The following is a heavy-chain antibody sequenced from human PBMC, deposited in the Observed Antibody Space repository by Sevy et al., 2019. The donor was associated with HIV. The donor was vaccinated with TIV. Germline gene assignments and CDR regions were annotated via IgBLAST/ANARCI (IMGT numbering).Heavy chain of an antibody. J-gene: IGHJ4*02. CDR2: MYGTVEPNGNT. CDR3: AKSLKAWYDFPAFDH. D-gene: IGHD1-20*01. V-gene: IGHV4-39*02. Sequence: SETLSLTCSISGGSITTGPYYWAWIRQSPGKGPEWLGSMYGTVEPNGNTYYNPTLKTRIDMSMDKSNNRFALSLRSVIAANTAVYFCAKSLKAWYDFPAFDHWSQGIPVTVSS. CDR1: GGSITTGPYY.